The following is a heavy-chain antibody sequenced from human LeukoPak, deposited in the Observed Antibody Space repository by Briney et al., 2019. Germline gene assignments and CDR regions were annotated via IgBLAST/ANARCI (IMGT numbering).Heavy chain of an antibody. Sequence: GGSLRLSCAASGFTFSRGMSWVRQAPGKGLEWVSSLSTETDNTYYAASVKGRFTISRDISKNTLYLQMNSLRGEDTAVYYCARSPGGWFHDHWGQGTLVAVSS. J-gene: IGHJ4*02. CDR1: GFTFSRG. CDR2: LSTETDNT. CDR3: ARSPGGWFHDH. D-gene: IGHD6-19*01. V-gene: IGHV3-23*01.